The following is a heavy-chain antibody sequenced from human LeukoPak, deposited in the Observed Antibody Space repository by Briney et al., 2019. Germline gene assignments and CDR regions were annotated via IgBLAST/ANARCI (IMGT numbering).Heavy chain of an antibody. CDR2: IYYSGST. CDR3: ARHQAHFGVVIRGEYYFDY. V-gene: IGHV4-39*01. Sequence: SETPSLTCTVSGGSISGSSYYWGWIRQPPGKGLEWIGSIYYSGSTYYNPSLKSRVTISVDTSKNQFSLKLSSVTAADTAVYYCARHQAHFGVVIRGEYYFDYWGQGTLVTVSS. CDR1: GGSISGSSYY. D-gene: IGHD3-3*01. J-gene: IGHJ4*02.